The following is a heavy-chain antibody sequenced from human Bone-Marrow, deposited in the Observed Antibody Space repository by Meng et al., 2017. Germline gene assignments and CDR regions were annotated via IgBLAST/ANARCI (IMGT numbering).Heavy chain of an antibody. D-gene: IGHD4-17*01. CDR1: GFTFSNYW. J-gene: IGHJ4*02. Sequence: GGSLRLSCEVSGFTFSNYWMSWVRQAPGKGLEYVSSITGNGDSTYYANSVKGRFTISRDNSKNTLYLQMGSLRAEDMALYYCARGVSYGDYWGQGTLVTVSS. CDR3: ARGVSYGDY. V-gene: IGHV3-64*01. CDR2: ITGNGDST.